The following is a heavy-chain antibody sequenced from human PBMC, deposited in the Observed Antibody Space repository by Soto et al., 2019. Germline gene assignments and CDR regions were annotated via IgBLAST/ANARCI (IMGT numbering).Heavy chain of an antibody. D-gene: IGHD4-17*01. V-gene: IGHV1-18*01. Sequence: ASVKVSCKASGYTFTSYGISWVRQAPGQGLEWMGWISAYNGNTNYAQKLQGRVTMTTDTSTSTAYMELRSLRSDDTAVYYCASDPDSPVTKGAFDIWGQGTMVTVSS. CDR3: ASDPDSPVTKGAFDI. CDR2: ISAYNGNT. J-gene: IGHJ3*02. CDR1: GYTFTSYG.